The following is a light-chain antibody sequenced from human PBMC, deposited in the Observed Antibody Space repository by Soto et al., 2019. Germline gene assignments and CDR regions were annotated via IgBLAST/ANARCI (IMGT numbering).Light chain of an antibody. V-gene: IGKV3-20*01. J-gene: IGKJ5*01. CDR3: QQYDSSPIT. Sequence: EVLLTQSPGTLSLSPWEIATLSCRASQSVSSSYLAWYQQKPGQAPSLLIYGASRRATGIPDRFSGSGSGTDFTLTISRLEPEDFAVYYCQQYDSSPITFGQGHDWRL. CDR2: GAS. CDR1: QSVSSSY.